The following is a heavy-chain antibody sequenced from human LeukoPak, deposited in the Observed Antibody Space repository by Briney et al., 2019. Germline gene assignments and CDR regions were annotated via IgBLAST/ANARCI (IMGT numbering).Heavy chain of an antibody. CDR2: ISYDGSNK. D-gene: IGHD1-26*01. CDR1: GFTFSSYA. J-gene: IGHJ4*02. CDR3: AKSGNDGNHNQD. V-gene: IGHV3-30-3*02. Sequence: PGGSLRLSCAASGFTFSSYAMHWVRQAPGKGLEWVAVISYDGSNKYYADSVKGRFTISRDNSKNTVFLEMKDLRVEDTAVYYCAKSGNDGNHNQDWGQGILVTVSS.